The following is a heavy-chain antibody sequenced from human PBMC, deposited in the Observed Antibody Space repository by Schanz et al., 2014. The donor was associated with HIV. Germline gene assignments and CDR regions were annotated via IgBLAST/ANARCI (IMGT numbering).Heavy chain of an antibody. Sequence: VQLVESGGHLVQPGRSLRLSCAASGFNFNSYGMHWVRQAPGKGLEWVAVTSYDGTKKHYADSVKGRFTISRDNSKNTLYLQMNSLRAEDTAVYYCAKGLTIWLQPPFDYWGQGTLVTVSS. CDR3: AKGLTIWLQPPFDY. CDR1: GFNFNSYG. V-gene: IGHV3-30*18. J-gene: IGHJ4*02. CDR2: TSYDGTKK. D-gene: IGHD5-12*01.